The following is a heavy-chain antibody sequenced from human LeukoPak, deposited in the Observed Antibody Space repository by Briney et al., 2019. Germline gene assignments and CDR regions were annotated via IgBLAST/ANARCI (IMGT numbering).Heavy chain of an antibody. Sequence: SETLSLTCTVSGGSISSGDYYWSWIRQPPGKGLEWIGYIYYSGSTYYNPSLKSRVTISVDTSKNQSSLKLSSVTAADTAVYYCARFSDYSIDYWGQGTLVTVSS. CDR3: ARFSDYSIDY. D-gene: IGHD4-11*01. V-gene: IGHV4-30-4*08. CDR2: IYYSGST. CDR1: GGSISSGDYY. J-gene: IGHJ4*02.